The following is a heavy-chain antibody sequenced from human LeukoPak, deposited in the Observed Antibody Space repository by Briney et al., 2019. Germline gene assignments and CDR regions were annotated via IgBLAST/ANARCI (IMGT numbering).Heavy chain of an antibody. J-gene: IGHJ3*02. CDR3: ARVGLGYCSSTSCFDAFDI. V-gene: IGHV4-4*07. CDR2: IYTSGST. Sequence: SETLSLTCTVSGGSISSFYWSWIRQPAGKGLEWIGRIYTSGSTNYNPSLKSRVTISVDTSKNQFSLKLSSVTAADTAVYYCARVGLGYCSSTSCFDAFDIWGQGTMVTVSS. CDR1: GGSISSFY. D-gene: IGHD2-2*01.